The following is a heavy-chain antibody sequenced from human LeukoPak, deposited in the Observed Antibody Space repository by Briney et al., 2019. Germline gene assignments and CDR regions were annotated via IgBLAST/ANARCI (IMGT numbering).Heavy chain of an antibody. V-gene: IGHV4-4*09. Sequence: SETLSLTCTVSGGSISSYYWSWIRQPPGKGLEWIGYIYTSGSTNYNPSLKNRVTISVDTSKNQFSLKLSSVTAADTAVYYCARLRNAWGYFDYWGQGTLVTVSS. CDR2: IYTSGST. D-gene: IGHD3-16*01. CDR3: ARLRNAWGYFDY. CDR1: GGSISSYY. J-gene: IGHJ4*02.